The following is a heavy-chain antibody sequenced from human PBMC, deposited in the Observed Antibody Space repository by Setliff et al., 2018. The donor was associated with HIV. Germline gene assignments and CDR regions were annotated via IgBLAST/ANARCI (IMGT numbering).Heavy chain of an antibody. V-gene: IGHV1-2*02. D-gene: IGHD2-15*01. Sequence: ASVKVSCKASGYTFIDYFMHWVRQAPGQGLEWMGWISPNNGDTNIPQRFRGRVTMTTDTSTSTAYMELRSLRSDDTAVYYCARFDCSGGSCYSFYYYYYYMDVWGKGTTVTVSS. J-gene: IGHJ6*03. CDR3: ARFDCSGGSCYSFYYYYYYMDV. CDR1: GYTFIDYF. CDR2: ISPNNGDT.